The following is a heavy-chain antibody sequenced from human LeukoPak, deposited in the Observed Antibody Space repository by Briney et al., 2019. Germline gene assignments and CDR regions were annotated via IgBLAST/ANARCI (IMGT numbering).Heavy chain of an antibody. CDR2: ISYDGSNK. V-gene: IGHV3-30-3*01. J-gene: IGHJ3*02. D-gene: IGHD5-18*01. CDR1: GFTFSSYA. CDR3: ARDSGYSYGSGTFGI. Sequence: GRSLRLSCAASGFTFSSYAMHWVRQAPGKGLEWVAVISYDGSNKYYADSVKGRFTISRDNSKNTLYLQMNSLRAEDTAVYYCARDSGYSYGSGTFGIWGQGTMVIVSS.